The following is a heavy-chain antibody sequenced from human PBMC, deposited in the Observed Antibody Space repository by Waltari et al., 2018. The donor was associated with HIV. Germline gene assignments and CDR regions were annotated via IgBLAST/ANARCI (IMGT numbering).Heavy chain of an antibody. V-gene: IGHV1-8*01. CDR1: GYTFTSYD. CDR2: MNPNRGNT. D-gene: IGHD4-17*01. Sequence: QVQLVQSGAEVKKPGASVKVSCKASGYTFTSYDINWVRQATGQGLEWMGWMNPNRGNTGYAQKYQGRVTMTRNTSISTAYMEVSSLRAEDTAVYYWATYDYGVDYWGQGTLVTVSS. CDR3: ATYDYGVDY. J-gene: IGHJ4*02.